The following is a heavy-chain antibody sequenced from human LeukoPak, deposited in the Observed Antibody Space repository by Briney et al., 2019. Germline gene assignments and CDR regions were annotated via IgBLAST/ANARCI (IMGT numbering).Heavy chain of an antibody. CDR1: GFTFSSYG. Sequence: HPGGSLRLSCAASGFTFSSYGMHWVRQAPGEGLEWVAVIWYDGSNKYYADSVKGRFTISRDNSKNTLYLQMNSLRAEDTAVYYCARDDYYDSSGYYNSIDYWGQGTLVTVSS. V-gene: IGHV3-33*01. CDR2: IWYDGSNK. J-gene: IGHJ4*02. D-gene: IGHD3-22*01. CDR3: ARDDYYDSSGYYNSIDY.